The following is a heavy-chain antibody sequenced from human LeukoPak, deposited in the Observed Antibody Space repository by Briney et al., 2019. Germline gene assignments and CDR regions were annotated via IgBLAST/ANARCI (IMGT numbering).Heavy chain of an antibody. CDR3: AREAPIAARLFDY. J-gene: IGHJ4*02. D-gene: IGHD6-6*01. Sequence: ASVKVSCKVSGYTLTELSMHWVRQAPGKGLEWMGGFDPEDGETIYAQKLQGRVTMTTDTSTSTAYMELRSLRSDDTAVYYCAREAPIAARLFDYWGQGTLVTVSS. CDR1: GYTLTELS. CDR2: FDPEDGET. V-gene: IGHV1-24*01.